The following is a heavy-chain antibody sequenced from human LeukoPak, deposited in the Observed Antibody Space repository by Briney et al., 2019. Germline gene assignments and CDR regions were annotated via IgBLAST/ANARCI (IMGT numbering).Heavy chain of an antibody. J-gene: IGHJ4*02. CDR3: AARPGDLAVPFDY. D-gene: IGHD3-10*01. Sequence: GGSLGLSCGASGFTFGTHAMTWVRQAPGKGLEYVSLISGSGDITYYAHSLKDRFTISRDNSKTTLYLQMHSLRAEDTAVYYCAARPGDLAVPFDYWGPGTLVTVSS. V-gene: IGHV3-23*01. CDR1: GFTFGTHA. CDR2: ISGSGDIT.